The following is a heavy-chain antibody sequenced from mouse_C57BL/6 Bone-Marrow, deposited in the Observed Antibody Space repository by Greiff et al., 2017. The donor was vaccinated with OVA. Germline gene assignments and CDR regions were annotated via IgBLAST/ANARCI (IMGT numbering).Heavy chain of an antibody. V-gene: IGHV2-9-1*01. J-gene: IGHJ4*01. CDR2: IWTGGGT. Sequence: QVQLQQSGPGLVAPSQSLSITCTVSGFSLTSYAISWVRQPPGQGLEWLGVIWTGGGTNYNSALKSRLSISKDNTKSQVFIKMNSLQTDYTARYYCARNDGYDDYDVLMDYWGQGTSVTVSS. CDR3: ARNDGYDDYDVLMDY. D-gene: IGHD2-4*01. CDR1: GFSLTSYA.